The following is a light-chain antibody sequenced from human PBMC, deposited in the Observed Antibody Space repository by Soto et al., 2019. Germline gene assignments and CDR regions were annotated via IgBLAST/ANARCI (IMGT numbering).Light chain of an antibody. J-gene: IGKJ1*01. CDR2: DAS. CDR1: QSITSW. Sequence: DIQMTQSPATLSASVGDRVTITCRASQSITSWLAWYQQKPGKVPKLLIDDASSLESGGPSRFSGSGSWTEFTLTISSLQPDYFATYYCQYYNTYPWTFGQGTMV. V-gene: IGKV1-5*01. CDR3: QYYNTYPWT.